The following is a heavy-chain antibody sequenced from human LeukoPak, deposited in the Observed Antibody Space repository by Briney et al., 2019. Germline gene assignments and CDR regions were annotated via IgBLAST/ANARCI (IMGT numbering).Heavy chain of an antibody. V-gene: IGHV3-21*01. CDR3: ARDSGGGSGEDYYGMDV. D-gene: IGHD2-15*01. CDR1: GFTFTNAW. CDR2: ISSSSSYI. Sequence: GGSLRLSCAASGFTFTNAWMSWVRQAPGKGLEWVSSISSSSSYIYYADSVKGRFTISRDNAKNSLYLQMNSLRAEDTAVYYCARDSGGGSGEDYYGMDVWGQGTTVTVSS. J-gene: IGHJ6*02.